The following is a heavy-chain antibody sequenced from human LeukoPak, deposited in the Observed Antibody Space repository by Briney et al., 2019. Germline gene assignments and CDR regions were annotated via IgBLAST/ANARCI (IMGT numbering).Heavy chain of an antibody. V-gene: IGHV3-48*04. CDR3: ARVTIVDDY. Sequence: PGGSLRLSCAASGFTFDDYAMHWVRQAPGKGLEWVSYISSSSSTIYYADSVKGRFTISRDNAKNSLYLQMNSLRAEDTAVYYCARVTIVDDYWGQGTLVTVSS. J-gene: IGHJ4*02. CDR2: ISSSSSTI. D-gene: IGHD3-22*01. CDR1: GFTFDDYA.